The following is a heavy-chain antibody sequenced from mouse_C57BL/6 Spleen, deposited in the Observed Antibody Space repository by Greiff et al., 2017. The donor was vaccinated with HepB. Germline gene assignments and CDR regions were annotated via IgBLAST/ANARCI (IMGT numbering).Heavy chain of an antibody. CDR2: IYPRDGST. CDR1: GYTFTSYD. V-gene: IGHV1-85*01. CDR3: ARGRYATVLVPGAMYY. J-gene: IGHJ4*01. Sequence: VQLQQSGPELVKPGASVKLSCKASGYTFTSYDINWVKQRPGQGLEWIGWIYPRDGSTKYNEKFKGKATLTVDTSSSTAYMELHSLTSEDSAVYFCARGRYATVLVPGAMYYWGQGTPVTVSS. D-gene: IGHD1-1*01.